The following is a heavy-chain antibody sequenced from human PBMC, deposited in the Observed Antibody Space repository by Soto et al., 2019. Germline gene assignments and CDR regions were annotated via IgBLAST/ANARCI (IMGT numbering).Heavy chain of an antibody. J-gene: IGHJ6*02. V-gene: IGHV5-51*01. CDR2: IYPGDSET. Sequence: PGESLKISCKGSGFSFTSYWIGWVRQMPGKGLEWMGIIYPGDSETKYSPSFEGQVTISADKSTNTAYLQWSSLKASDTAMYYCSSSPLPGIVVPGGYNYHDGLGVWGQGTPVTVSS. CDR3: SSSPLPGIVVPGGYNYHDGLGV. CDR1: GFSFTSYW. D-gene: IGHD6-19*01.